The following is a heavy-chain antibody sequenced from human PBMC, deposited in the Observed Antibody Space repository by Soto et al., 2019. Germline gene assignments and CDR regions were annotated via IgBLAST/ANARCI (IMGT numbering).Heavy chain of an antibody. D-gene: IGHD3-10*01. CDR3: ARDRAVREYIHYYYGMDV. CDR1: GFTFSSYA. Sequence: GGSLRLSCAASGFTFSSYAMHWVRQAPGKGLEWVAVISYDGSNKYYADSVKGRFTISRDNSKNTLYLQMNSLRAEDTAVYYCARDRAVREYIHYYYGMDVWGQGTTVTVSS. CDR2: ISYDGSNK. V-gene: IGHV3-30-3*01. J-gene: IGHJ6*02.